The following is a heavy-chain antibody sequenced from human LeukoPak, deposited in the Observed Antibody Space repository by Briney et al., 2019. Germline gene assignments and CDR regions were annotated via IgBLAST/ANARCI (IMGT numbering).Heavy chain of an antibody. CDR2: INPSGGST. CDR1: GYTFTSYY. Sequence: ASVKVSCKASGYTFTSYYMHWVRQAPGQGLEWMGIINPSGGSTSYAQKFQGRVTMTRDTSTSTVYMELSSLRSEDTAVYYCARVSTAMAQGYYFDYWGQGILVTVSS. CDR3: ARVSTAMAQGYYFDY. V-gene: IGHV1-46*01. J-gene: IGHJ4*02. D-gene: IGHD5-18*01.